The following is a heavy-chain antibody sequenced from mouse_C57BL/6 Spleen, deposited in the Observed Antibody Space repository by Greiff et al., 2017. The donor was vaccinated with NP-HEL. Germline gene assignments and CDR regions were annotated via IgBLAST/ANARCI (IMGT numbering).Heavy chain of an antibody. CDR2: IYPGGGYT. D-gene: IGHD2-3*01. V-gene: IGHV1-63*01. CDR3: ARKDDGYAMDY. Sequence: QVHVKQSGAELVRPGTSVKMSCKASGYTFTNYWIGWAKQRPGHGLEWIGDIYPGGGYTNYNEKFKGKATLTADKSSSTAYMQFSSLTSEDSAIYYCARKDDGYAMDYWGQGTSVTVSS. CDR1: GYTFTNYW. J-gene: IGHJ4*01.